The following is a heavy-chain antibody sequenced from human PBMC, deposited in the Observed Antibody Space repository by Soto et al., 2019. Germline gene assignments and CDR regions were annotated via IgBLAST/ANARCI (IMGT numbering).Heavy chain of an antibody. J-gene: IGHJ3*02. Sequence: SETLSLTCTVSGGSISSSSYYWGWIRQPPGKGLEWIGSIYYSGSTYYNPSLKSRVTISVDTSKNQFSLKLSSVTAADTAVYYCARHRDGLLGDAFDIWGQGTMVTVSS. CDR1: GGSISSSSYY. D-gene: IGHD2-15*01. CDR3: ARHRDGLLGDAFDI. CDR2: IYYSGST. V-gene: IGHV4-39*01.